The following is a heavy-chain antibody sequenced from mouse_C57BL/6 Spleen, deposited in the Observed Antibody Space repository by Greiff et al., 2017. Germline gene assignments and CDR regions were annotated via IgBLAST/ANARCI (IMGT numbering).Heavy chain of an antibody. V-gene: IGHV1-81*01. CDR3: ARSNYGSSWSFDV. D-gene: IGHD1-1*01. J-gene: IGHJ1*03. Sequence: VQLQQSGAELARPGASVKLSCKASGYTFTSYGIRWVKQRTGQGLEWIGEIYPRSGSTYYNEKFKGKATLTADKSSSTAYMELRSLTSEDSAVYVGARSNYGSSWSFDVWGTGTTVTVSS. CDR1: GYTFTSYG. CDR2: IYPRSGST.